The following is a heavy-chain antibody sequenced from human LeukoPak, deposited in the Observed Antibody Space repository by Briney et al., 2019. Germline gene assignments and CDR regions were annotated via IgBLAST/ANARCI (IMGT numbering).Heavy chain of an antibody. Sequence: SETLSLTCTVSGGSISSSIYYWGWIRQPPGKGLEWIGTIYYDGNTFYNPSLKSRVTISLDTSKNQFSLKLSSVTAADTAVYYCARDKRWLGCSYTTCPVGWFDPWGQGTLVTVSS. CDR2: IYYDGNT. J-gene: IGHJ5*02. V-gene: IGHV4-39*07. CDR1: GGSISSSIYY. CDR3: ARDKRWLGCSYTTCPVGWFDP. D-gene: IGHD2-2*01.